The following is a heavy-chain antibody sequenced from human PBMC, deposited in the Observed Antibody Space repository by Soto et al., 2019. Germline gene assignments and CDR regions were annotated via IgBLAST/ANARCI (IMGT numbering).Heavy chain of an antibody. CDR2: IYYSGST. V-gene: IGHV4-39*01. CDR3: ARGRRCSSTSCYSYYYYYMDV. J-gene: IGHJ6*03. Sequence: SETLSLTCTVSGGSISSSSYYWGWIRQPPGKGLEWIGSIYYSGSTYYNPSLKSRVTISVDTSKNQFSLKLSSVTAADTAVYYCARGRRCSSTSCYSYYYYYMDVWGKGTTVTVSS. D-gene: IGHD2-2*01. CDR1: GGSISSSSYY.